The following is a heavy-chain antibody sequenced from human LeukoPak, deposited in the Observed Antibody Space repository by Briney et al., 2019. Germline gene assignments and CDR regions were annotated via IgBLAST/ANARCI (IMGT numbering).Heavy chain of an antibody. CDR1: GFTFGDYT. Sequence: GGSLRLSCTASGFTFGDYTITWIRQAPGRGLEWVGFITNKADGGTPEYAAPVKGRFTISRDDSKNIAYLQMNSLKTDDTAVYYCTRDPPTRYWGQGTLVSVSS. J-gene: IGHJ4*02. CDR3: TRDPPTRY. V-gene: IGHV3-49*03. D-gene: IGHD1-26*01. CDR2: ITNKADGGTP.